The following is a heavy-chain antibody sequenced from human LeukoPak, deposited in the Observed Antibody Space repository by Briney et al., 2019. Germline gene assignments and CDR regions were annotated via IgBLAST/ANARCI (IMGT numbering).Heavy chain of an antibody. D-gene: IGHD6-19*01. CDR2: VYPGDSDT. CDR3: ARYLGFSSGWYPDY. J-gene: IGHJ4*02. Sequence: GESLQISCQGFGYAFTTYWIGWVRPVPGKGLEWRGIVYPGDSDTRYSPSFQGQVTISADKSTNTAYLQWSSLKDSDTAMYYCARYLGFSSGWYPDYWGQGTLVTVSS. CDR1: GYAFTTYW. V-gene: IGHV5-51*01.